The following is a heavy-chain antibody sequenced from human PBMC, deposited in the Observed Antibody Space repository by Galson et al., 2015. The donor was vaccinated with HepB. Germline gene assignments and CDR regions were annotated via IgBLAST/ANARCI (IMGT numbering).Heavy chain of an antibody. Sequence: ETLSLTCAVYGGSFSGYYWSWIRQPPGKGLEWIGEINHSGSTNYNPSLKSRVTISVDTSKNQFSLKLSSVTAADTAVYYCAREGIGGKWSSSWYSYYYYYMDVWGKGTTVTVSS. CDR3: AREGIGGKWSSSWYSYYYYYMDV. D-gene: IGHD6-13*01. V-gene: IGHV4-34*01. J-gene: IGHJ6*03. CDR1: GGSFSGYY. CDR2: INHSGST.